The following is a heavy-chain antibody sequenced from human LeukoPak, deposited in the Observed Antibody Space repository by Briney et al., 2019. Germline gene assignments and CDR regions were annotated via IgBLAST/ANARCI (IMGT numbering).Heavy chain of an antibody. CDR1: GFIFSNYA. CDR3: AREVPYGDYQDGEGFDP. CDR2: ISFDGSNI. D-gene: IGHD4-17*01. V-gene: IGHV3-30*04. J-gene: IGHJ5*02. Sequence: GRSLRLSCAASGFIFSNYAMHWVRQAPGKGLDWVAVISFDGSNIYYADSAKGRFTISRYNSKNTLYLQMNSLRAEDTALYYCAREVPYGDYQDGEGFDPWGQGTLVTVSS.